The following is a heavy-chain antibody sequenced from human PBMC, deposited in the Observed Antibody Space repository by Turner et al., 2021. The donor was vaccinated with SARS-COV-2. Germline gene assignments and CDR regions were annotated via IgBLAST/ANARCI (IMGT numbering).Heavy chain of an antibody. CDR1: GFTFSSYG. Sequence: QVQVVESGGGVVQPGRSLRLSCAASGFTFSSYGMHWVRQAPGKGLEWVAVISYDGSNKYYADSVKGRFTISRDNSKNTLYLQMNSLRAEDTAEYYCAKNGYSYGYWGQGTLVTVSS. CDR2: ISYDGSNK. V-gene: IGHV3-30*18. D-gene: IGHD5-18*01. CDR3: AKNGYSYGY. J-gene: IGHJ4*02.